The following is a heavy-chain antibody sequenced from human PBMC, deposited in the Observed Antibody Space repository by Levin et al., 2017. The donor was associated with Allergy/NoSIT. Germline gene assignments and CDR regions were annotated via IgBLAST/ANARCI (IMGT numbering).Heavy chain of an antibody. V-gene: IGHV3-33*01. CDR2: IWYDGSNK. CDR1: GFTFSSYG. D-gene: IGHD3-22*01. CDR3: ARDVQWLFPLYYFDY. J-gene: IGHJ4*02. Sequence: GGSLRLSCAASGFTFSSYGMHWVRQAPGKGLEWVAVIWYDGSNKYYADSVKGRFTISRDNSKNTLYLQMNSLRAEDTAVYYCARDVQWLFPLYYFDYWGQGTLVTVSS.